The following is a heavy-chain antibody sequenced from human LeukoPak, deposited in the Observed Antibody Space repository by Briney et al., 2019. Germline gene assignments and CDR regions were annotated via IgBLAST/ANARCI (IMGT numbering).Heavy chain of an antibody. CDR3: ARHTFAGYSSGWENWFDP. Sequence: GGSLKISCQGSGSRFTSYWIGWVRQLPGKGLEWMGIIYPGDSDTRYSPSFQGQVTISADKSISTAYLQWSSLKASDTAMYYCARHTFAGYSSGWENWFDPWGQGTLVTVSS. CDR1: GSRFTSYW. V-gene: IGHV5-51*01. CDR2: IYPGDSDT. D-gene: IGHD6-19*01. J-gene: IGHJ5*02.